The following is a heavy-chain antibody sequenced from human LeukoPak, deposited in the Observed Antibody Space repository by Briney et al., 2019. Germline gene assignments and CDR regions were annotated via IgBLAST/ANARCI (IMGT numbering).Heavy chain of an antibody. D-gene: IGHD3-10*01. J-gene: IGHJ4*02. CDR3: ARYYYGSGSYLLGY. CDR1: GYTFTGYY. Sequence: ASVKVSCKDSGYTFTGYYIHWVRQAPGQGLGWMGWINPNSGGTNYAQKFQGRVTMTRDTSISTAYMELSRLRSDDTAVYYCARYYYGSGSYLLGYWGQGTLVTVSS. V-gene: IGHV1-2*02. CDR2: INPNSGGT.